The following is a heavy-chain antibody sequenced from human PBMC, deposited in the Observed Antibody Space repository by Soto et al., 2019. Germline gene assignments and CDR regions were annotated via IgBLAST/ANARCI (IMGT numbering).Heavy chain of an antibody. CDR1: GGTFSSYA. CDR2: IIPTFGTA. V-gene: IGHV1-69*01. D-gene: IGHD2-15*01. J-gene: IGHJ3*02. Sequence: QVQLVQSGAEVKKPGSSVKVSCKASGGTFSSYAISWVRQAPGQGLEWMGGIIPTFGTANYAQKFQGRVTITADESTSTAYMELSSLISEDTAVYYCARDIEDRGGDAFDIWGQGTMVTVSS. CDR3: ARDIEDRGGDAFDI.